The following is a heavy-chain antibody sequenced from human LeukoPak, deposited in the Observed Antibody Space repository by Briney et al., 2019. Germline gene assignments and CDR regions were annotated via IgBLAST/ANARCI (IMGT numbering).Heavy chain of an antibody. V-gene: IGHV3-23*01. Sequence: PGGSLRLSCAASGFTFSSYAMSWVRQAPGKGLEWVSAISGSGGSTYYADSVKGRFTISRDNSRNTLYLQMNSLRAEDTAVYYCAKGGSFFYDTSGYLYWGQGNPVSASS. D-gene: IGHD3-22*01. J-gene: IGHJ4*02. CDR3: AKGGSFFYDTSGYLY. CDR2: ISGSGGST. CDR1: GFTFSSYA.